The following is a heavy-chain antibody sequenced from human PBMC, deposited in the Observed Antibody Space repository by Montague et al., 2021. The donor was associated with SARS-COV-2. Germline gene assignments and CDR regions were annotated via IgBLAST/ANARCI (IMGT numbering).Heavy chain of an antibody. J-gene: IGHJ6*02. V-gene: IGHV4-59*01. CDR2: TYHNGST. Sequence: SETLSLTCTVSGGSISSYYWTWIRQPPGKGLESIGYTYHNGSTKYNPSLKSRVTISVDTSKNQFSLKLSSVSVADTAVYYCARGGGNSADYYNYTMDVWGQGTTVTVFS. D-gene: IGHD4-23*01. CDR1: GGSISSYY. CDR3: ARGGGNSADYYNYTMDV.